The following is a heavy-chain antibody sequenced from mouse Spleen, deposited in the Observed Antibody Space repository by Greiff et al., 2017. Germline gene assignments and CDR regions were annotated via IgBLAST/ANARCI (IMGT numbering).Heavy chain of an antibody. CDR2: IHPNSGST. CDR3: ARGYGSSLWYFDV. J-gene: IGHJ1*01. Sequence: QVQLQQPGAELVKPGASVKLSCKASGYTFTSYWMHRVKQRPGQGLEWIGMIHPNSGSTNYNEKFKSKATLTVDKSSSTAYMQLSSLTSEDSAVYYCARGYGSSLWYFDVWGAGTTVTVSS. D-gene: IGHD1-1*01. V-gene: IGHV1-64*01. CDR1: GYTFTSYW.